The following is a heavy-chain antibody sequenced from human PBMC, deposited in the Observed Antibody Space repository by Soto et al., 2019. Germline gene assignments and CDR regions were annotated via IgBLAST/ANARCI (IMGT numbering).Heavy chain of an antibody. CDR3: ARFRVSYGTSFFDS. V-gene: IGHV4-34*01. CDR1: GESFSGYY. CDR2: ISHSGST. J-gene: IGHJ4*02. Sequence: SETLSLTCAVSGESFSGYYWSWIRPPPGKGLEWIGEISHSGSTNYNPSLKSRVTISLDTSKNQFSLKLSSVTAADTAVYYCARFRVSYGTSFFDSWGQGTLVTVSS. D-gene: IGHD2-2*01.